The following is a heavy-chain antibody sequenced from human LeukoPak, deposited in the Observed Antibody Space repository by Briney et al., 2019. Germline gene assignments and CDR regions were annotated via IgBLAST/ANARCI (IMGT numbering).Heavy chain of an antibody. J-gene: IGHJ4*02. D-gene: IGHD6-19*01. CDR1: GGTFSSYA. Sequence: GASVKVSCKASGGTFSSYAISWARQAPGQGLEWMGRINPNSGGTNYAQKFQGRVTMTRDTSTSTAYMELSRLRSDDTAVYYCASDQAGWYFFDYWGQGTLVTVSS. CDR3: ASDQAGWYFFDY. V-gene: IGHV1-2*06. CDR2: INPNSGGT.